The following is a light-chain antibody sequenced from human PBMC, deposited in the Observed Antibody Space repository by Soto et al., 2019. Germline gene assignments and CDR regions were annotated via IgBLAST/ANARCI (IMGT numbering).Light chain of an antibody. Sequence: QSVLTQPPSVSAAPGQKVTISCSGSSSNIGNNYVFWYQQLPGTAPKLLIYDNDKRPSGIPDRFSGSKSGTSAALGITGLQTGDEADYYCATWDRSLIVGVFGGWNKLTVL. CDR1: SSNIGNNY. CDR3: ATWDRSLIVGV. V-gene: IGLV1-51*01. CDR2: DND. J-gene: IGLJ2*01.